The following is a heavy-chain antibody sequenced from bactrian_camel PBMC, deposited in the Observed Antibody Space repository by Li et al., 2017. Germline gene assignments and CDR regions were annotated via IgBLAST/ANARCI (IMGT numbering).Heavy chain of an antibody. CDR1: GFTLSSLG. Sequence: HVQLVESGGGLVQPGESLRLSCAASGFTLSSLGMSWVRQTPKKGLEWVSGVNTDGTVVYYSDSVKGRFTISRDNAKNTLYLQMDSLKSDDTAMYFCAAEGGVEVFAGYDYWGQGTQVTVS. J-gene: IGHJ4*01. D-gene: IGHD3*01. V-gene: IGHV3S6*01. CDR2: VNTDGTVV. CDR3: AAEGGVEVFAGYDY.